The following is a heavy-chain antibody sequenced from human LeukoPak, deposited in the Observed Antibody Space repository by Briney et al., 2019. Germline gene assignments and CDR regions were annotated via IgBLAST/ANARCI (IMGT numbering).Heavy chain of an antibody. D-gene: IGHD2-15*01. J-gene: IGHJ3*01. Sequence: GGSLRLSCVVSGFTYTMTWIRQAPGKGLEWVSAITGSGRDTFYADSVKGRLTISRDNSKNTIYLQMRSLRVDDTAVYYCAKITGRGFWARKFHEDIFKFWGKGKRVSSLQ. CDR3: AKITGRGFWARKFHEDIFKF. CDR2: ITGSGRDT. CDR1: GFTYT. V-gene: IGHV3-23*01.